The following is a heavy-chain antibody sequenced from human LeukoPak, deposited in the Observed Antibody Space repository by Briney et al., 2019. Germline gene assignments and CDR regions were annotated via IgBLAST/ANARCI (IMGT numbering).Heavy chain of an antibody. D-gene: IGHD3-3*01. CDR2: IYWNDDK. Sequence: SGPTLVNPTQTLTLTCTFSGFSLSTSGVGVGWIRQPPGKALEWLALIYWNDDKRYSPSLKSRLSITKDTSKNQVVLTMTNMDPVDTATYYYAHKTRVVNYDFWSGSPFDYWGQGSLVTVSS. CDR3: AHKTRVVNYDFWSGSPFDY. J-gene: IGHJ4*02. V-gene: IGHV2-5*01. CDR1: GFSLSTSGVG.